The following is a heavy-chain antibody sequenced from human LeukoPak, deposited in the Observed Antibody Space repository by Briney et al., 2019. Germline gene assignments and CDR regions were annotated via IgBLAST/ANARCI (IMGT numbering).Heavy chain of an antibody. CDR3: ASIAVASWDAFDI. CDR2: IYYSGST. CDR1: GVSISSYY. D-gene: IGHD6-19*01. V-gene: IGHV4-59*01. J-gene: IGHJ3*02. Sequence: SETLSLTCTVSGVSISSYYWSWIRQPPGKGLEWIGYIYYSGSTNYNPSLKSRVTISVDTSKNQFSLKLSSVTAADTAVYYCASIAVASWDAFDIWGQGTMVTVSS.